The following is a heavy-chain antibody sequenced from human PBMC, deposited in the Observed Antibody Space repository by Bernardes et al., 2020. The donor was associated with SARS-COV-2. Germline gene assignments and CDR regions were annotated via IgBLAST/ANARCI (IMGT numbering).Heavy chain of an antibody. V-gene: IGHV3-23*01. Sequence: ESLRLSCAASGFLFSSDGMSWVCHPPGQGLEWVSTSSVSGGSKYYADSVKRRLTIPRDNSKNTLFLQMTSLRAEDTAIYYCAKDPAAGGGNWFDPWGQVTLVPVSS. CDR1: GFLFSSDG. D-gene: IGHD6-13*01. CDR3: AKDPAAGGGNWFDP. CDR2: SSVSGGSK. J-gene: IGHJ5*02.